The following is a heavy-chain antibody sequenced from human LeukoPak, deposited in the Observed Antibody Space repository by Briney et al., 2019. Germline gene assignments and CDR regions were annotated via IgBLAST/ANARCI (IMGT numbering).Heavy chain of an antibody. CDR3: ARVEGEYYYDSSGYFT. CDR1: GYTFTSYY. V-gene: IGHV1-2*02. J-gene: IGHJ5*02. Sequence: ASVKVSCKASGYTFTSYYMHWVRQAPGQGLEWMGWINPNSGGTNYAQKFQGRVTMTRDTSISTAYTELSRLRSDDTAVYYCARVEGEYYYDSSGYFTWGQGTLVTVSS. CDR2: INPNSGGT. D-gene: IGHD3-22*01.